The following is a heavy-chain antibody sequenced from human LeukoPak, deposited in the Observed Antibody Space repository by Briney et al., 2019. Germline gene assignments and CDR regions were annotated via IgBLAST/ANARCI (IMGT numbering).Heavy chain of an antibody. J-gene: IGHJ4*02. D-gene: IGHD1-1*01. CDR2: ISSSSSTI. Sequence: TGGSLRLSCTVSGITFSSYGMHWVRQAPGKGLEWVSYISSSSSTIYYADSVKGRFTISRDNAKNSLYLQMNSLRAEDTAVYYCARERQLERLAFGKEGSAFDYWGQGTLVTVSS. CDR3: ARERQLERLAFGKEGSAFDY. CDR1: GITFSSYG. V-gene: IGHV3-48*01.